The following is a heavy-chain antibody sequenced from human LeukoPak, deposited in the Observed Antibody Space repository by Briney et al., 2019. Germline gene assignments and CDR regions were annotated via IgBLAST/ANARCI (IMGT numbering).Heavy chain of an antibody. CDR2: TSYRSKWYT. CDR1: GDXXSSNSAA. CDR3: ARGYGYYFDY. Sequence: GDXXSSNSAAWNWIRQXPSRGLXWLGMTSYRSKWYTDYALSVKSRITINPDTSKNQFSLQLNSVTPEDTAVYYCARGYGYYFDYWGQGTLVTVSP. V-gene: IGHV6-1*01. J-gene: IGHJ4*02. D-gene: IGHD5-18*01.